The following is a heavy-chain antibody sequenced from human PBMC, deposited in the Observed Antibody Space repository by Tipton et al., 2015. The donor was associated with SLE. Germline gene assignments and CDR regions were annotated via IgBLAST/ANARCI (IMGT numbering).Heavy chain of an antibody. Sequence: TLSLTCSVSGDSLSSNNYYWGWIRQSPAQGLEWIGTIHYAGGTYYNPSLRSRLTISVDTSENHFSLNLNSVTAADTAVYYCARHLGVIAAFEVWGQGTVLTVSS. CDR2: IHYAGGT. CDR1: GDSLSSNNYY. CDR3: ARHLGVIAAFEV. J-gene: IGHJ3*01. V-gene: IGHV4-39*07. D-gene: IGHD3-10*01.